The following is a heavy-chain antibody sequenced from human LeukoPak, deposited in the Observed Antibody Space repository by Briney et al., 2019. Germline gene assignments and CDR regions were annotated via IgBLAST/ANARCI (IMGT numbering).Heavy chain of an antibody. CDR3: ARDRWLGY. D-gene: IGHD5-12*01. J-gene: IGHJ4*02. CDR1: GGSISSYF. Sequence: ETLSLTCTVSGGSISSYFWSWVRQPPGKGLEWIGYIYYSGSTNYNPSLKSRVTISVDTSKNQFSLKLASVTTADTAVYYCARDRWLGYWGQGTLVTVSS. V-gene: IGHV4-59*01. CDR2: IYYSGST.